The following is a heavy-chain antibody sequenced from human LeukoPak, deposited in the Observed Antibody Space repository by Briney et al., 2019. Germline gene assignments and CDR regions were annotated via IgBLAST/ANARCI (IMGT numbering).Heavy chain of an antibody. Sequence: SETLSLTCTVSGGSISSGSYYWSWIRRPAGKGLEWIGRIYTSGSTNYNPSLKSRVTISVDTSKNQFSLKLSSVTAADTAVYYCARGGYQDYDFWSPVDYWGQGTLVTVSS. J-gene: IGHJ4*02. CDR3: ARGGYQDYDFWSPVDY. CDR2: IYTSGST. V-gene: IGHV4-61*02. CDR1: GGSISSGSYY. D-gene: IGHD3-3*01.